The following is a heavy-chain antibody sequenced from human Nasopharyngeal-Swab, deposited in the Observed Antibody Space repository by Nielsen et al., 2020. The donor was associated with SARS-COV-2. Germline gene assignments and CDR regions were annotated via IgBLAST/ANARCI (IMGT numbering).Heavy chain of an antibody. J-gene: IGHJ3*02. Sequence: GGSLRLSCAASGFTFSSYWMHWVRQAPGKGLVWVSRINSDGSSTSYADSVKGRFTISRDNAKNTLYLQMNSLRAEDTAVYYCARVTMMVVGYDAFDIWGQGTMVTVSS. CDR2: INSDGSST. V-gene: IGHV3-74*01. CDR1: GFTFSSYW. CDR3: ARVTMMVVGYDAFDI. D-gene: IGHD3-22*01.